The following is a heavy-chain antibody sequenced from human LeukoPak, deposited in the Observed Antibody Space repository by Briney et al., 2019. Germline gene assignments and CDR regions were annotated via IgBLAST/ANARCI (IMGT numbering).Heavy chain of an antibody. V-gene: IGHV1-18*04. J-gene: IGHJ4*02. Sequence: ASVKVPCKASGYTFTGYYMHWVRQAPGQGLGWMGWSSVYNGNTKYAQKFQGRVTMTTDSSTSTAYMELRTLISDDTAVYYCAKGRRVDADDHFDYWGQGTLVTVSS. D-gene: IGHD1-1*01. CDR1: GYTFTGYY. CDR2: SSVYNGNT. CDR3: AKGRRVDADDHFDY.